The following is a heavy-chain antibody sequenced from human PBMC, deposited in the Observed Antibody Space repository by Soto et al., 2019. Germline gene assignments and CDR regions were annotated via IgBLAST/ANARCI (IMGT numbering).Heavy chain of an antibody. CDR1: RFAFSTYA. Sequence: QLVESGGGVVQPGGSLRLSCAASRFAFSTYAMHWVRQAPGKGLEWVALISSDGSDKFYADSVKGRFTISRDNSENTLYLQTNSLSADDTAVYYCATSNYDSSGTWYFDLWGRGTLVTVCS. D-gene: IGHD3-22*01. J-gene: IGHJ2*01. V-gene: IGHV3-30-3*01. CDR2: ISSDGSDK. CDR3: ATSNYDSSGTWYFDL.